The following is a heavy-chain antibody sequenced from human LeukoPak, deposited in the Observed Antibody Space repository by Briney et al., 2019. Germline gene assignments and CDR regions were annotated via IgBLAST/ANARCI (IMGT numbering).Heavy chain of an antibody. CDR3: VRDLDQNDFWSGYWPDAADS. CDR2: MWYDGSNE. J-gene: IGHJ3*02. CDR1: GFDFSTYG. V-gene: IGHV3-33*01. D-gene: IGHD3-3*01. Sequence: PGGSLRPSCAASGFDFSTYGMHWVRQAPGKGLEWVALMWYDGSNEYNGDSVKGRFIISRDNSRNTLYLQMSSLRVEDTAVYYCVRDLDQNDFWSGYWPDAADSWGQGTMVFVSS.